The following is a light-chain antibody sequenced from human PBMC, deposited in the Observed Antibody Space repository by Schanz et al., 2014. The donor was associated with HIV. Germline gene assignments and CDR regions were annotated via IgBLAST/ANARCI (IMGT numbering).Light chain of an antibody. CDR1: QNINNN. V-gene: IGKV3-11*02. CDR2: DAS. Sequence: EVVLTQSPGTLSLSPGERATLSCRASQNINNNLAWYQQKHGQAPRLLIYDASNRATGIPVRFSGSGSGRDFTLTISSLEPEDFAVYYCQQYGSSPWTFGQGTKVEIK. CDR3: QQYGSSPWT. J-gene: IGKJ1*01.